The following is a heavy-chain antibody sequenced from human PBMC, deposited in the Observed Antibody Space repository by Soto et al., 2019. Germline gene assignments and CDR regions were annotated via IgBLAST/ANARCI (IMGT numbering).Heavy chain of an antibody. CDR1: GGSFSGYY. D-gene: IGHD3-3*01. CDR3: ARLSTVFGVVRFDY. CDR2: INHSGST. Sequence: SETLSLTCAVYGGSFSGYYWSWIRQPPGKGLEWIGEINHSGSTNYNPSLKSRVTISVDTSKNQFSLKLSSVTAADTAVYYCARLSTVFGVVRFDYWGQGTLVTVSS. V-gene: IGHV4-34*01. J-gene: IGHJ4*02.